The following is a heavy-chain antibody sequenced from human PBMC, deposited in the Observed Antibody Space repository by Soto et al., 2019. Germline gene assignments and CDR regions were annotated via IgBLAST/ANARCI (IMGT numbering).Heavy chain of an antibody. D-gene: IGHD3-22*01. V-gene: IGHV1-69*13. Sequence: SVKVSCKVSGGTFNRYAISWVRQAPGQGLEWIGGIIPVFGTTNYAQRLQGRVSITADESTNTAYLEVRSLRSDDTALYFCARGHYDSRGYYWDNWFDPWGQGTLVTVSS. J-gene: IGHJ5*02. CDR1: GGTFNRYA. CDR3: ARGHYDSRGYYWDNWFDP. CDR2: IIPVFGTT.